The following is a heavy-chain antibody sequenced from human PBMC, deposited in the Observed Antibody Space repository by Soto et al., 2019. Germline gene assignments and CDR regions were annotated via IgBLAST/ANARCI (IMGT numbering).Heavy chain of an antibody. V-gene: IGHV3-30-3*01. CDR3: ARDPCGGSCPPRY. CDR1: GFTFSSHA. J-gene: IGHJ4*02. D-gene: IGHD2-15*01. CDR2: ISFDGFNK. Sequence: QVQQVESGGGVVQPGGSLRLSCAASGFTFSSHAMHWVRQAPGKGLEWVSLISFDGFNKYYADSVRGRFTISRDNSKNTLFLQMNSLRPVDTDVYYCARDPCGGSCPPRYWGQGTLVIVSS.